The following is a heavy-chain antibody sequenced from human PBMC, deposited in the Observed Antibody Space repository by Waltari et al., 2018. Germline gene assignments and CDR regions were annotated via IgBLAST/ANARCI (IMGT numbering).Heavy chain of an antibody. CDR3: TRDLYGSGGDWFDP. CDR1: GFDFSAYD. V-gene: IGHV3-21*03. J-gene: IGHJ5*02. CDR2: IGGTHSNI. D-gene: IGHD3-10*01. Sequence: EVRLAESGGGLVKPGGSLSPSCTASGFDFSAYDMNWVRQAPGTGLEWVSSIGGTHSNIFYADSVKGRFTVSRDNAKNSLYLQMDNLRAEDSGLYFCTRDLYGSGGDWFDPWGQGTLVTVSS.